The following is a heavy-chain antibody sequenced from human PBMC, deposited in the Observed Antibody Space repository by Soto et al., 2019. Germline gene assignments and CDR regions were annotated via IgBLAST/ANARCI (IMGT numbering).Heavy chain of an antibody. V-gene: IGHV3-7*01. D-gene: IGHD2-15*01. J-gene: IGHJ3*02. CDR2: IKQDGSEK. Sequence: GGCLRLSCAASGFTFSSYWMSWVRQAPGKGLEWVANIKQDGSEKYYVDSVKGRFTISRDNAKNSLYLQMNSLRAEDTAVYYCARVGVVVVAATPSAFDIWGQGTMVTVSS. CDR3: ARVGVVVVAATPSAFDI. CDR1: GFTFSSYW.